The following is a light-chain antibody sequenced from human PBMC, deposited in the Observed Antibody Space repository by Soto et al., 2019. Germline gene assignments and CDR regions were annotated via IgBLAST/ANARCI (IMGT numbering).Light chain of an antibody. Sequence: DVLMTQSPSSLSVSVGDRVTITCQASRGISSYLAWYQQKPGKPPKLLVYSASTLQSGVPSRFSGSGSGPDFTLTISSLQPEDFATYCCQQSYCAPLTFGGGTKVDIK. CDR3: QQSYCAPLT. V-gene: IGKV1-39*01. CDR2: SAS. J-gene: IGKJ4*01. CDR1: RGISSY.